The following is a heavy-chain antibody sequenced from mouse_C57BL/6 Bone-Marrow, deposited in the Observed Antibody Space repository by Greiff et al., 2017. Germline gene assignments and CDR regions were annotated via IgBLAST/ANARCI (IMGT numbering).Heavy chain of an antibody. D-gene: IGHD1-1*01. CDR2: IDPSDSST. J-gene: IGHJ1*03. CDR1: GYTFTSYW. V-gene: IGHV1-50*01. CDR3: ARDIITTVVATPYWYFDV. Sequence: QVQLQQPGAELVKPGASVKLSCKASGYTFTSYWMQWVKQRPGQGLEWIGEIDPSDSSTNSNQKLKGKATLTVDTSSSTAYMQLSSLTSEDSAVSYCARDIITTVVATPYWYFDVWGTGTTVTVSS.